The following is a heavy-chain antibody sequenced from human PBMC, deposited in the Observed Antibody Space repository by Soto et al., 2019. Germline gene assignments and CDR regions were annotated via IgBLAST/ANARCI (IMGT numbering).Heavy chain of an antibody. D-gene: IGHD2-15*01. CDR1: ADSVSSANYY. Sequence: LSLTCTVSADSVSSANYYWTWIRQPPGKGLEWIGNIYYTGSTNYNPSLKSRVTISLNTSKMQLSLKLRSVTAADTAVYYCARDHCVGGNCFSTYYGMDVWGQGTTVTVS. V-gene: IGHV4-61*01. CDR2: IYYTGST. J-gene: IGHJ6*02. CDR3: ARDHCVGGNCFSTYYGMDV.